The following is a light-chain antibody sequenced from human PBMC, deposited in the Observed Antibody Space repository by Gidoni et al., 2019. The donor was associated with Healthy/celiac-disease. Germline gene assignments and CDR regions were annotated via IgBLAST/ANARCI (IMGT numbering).Light chain of an antibody. Sequence: EIVLTQSPGTLSWSPGERATLSCRASQSVSSSYLAWYQQKPGQAPRLLIYGASSRATGIPDRCSGSGSGTDFTLTISRLEPEDFAVYYCQQYGSSPLTFGGGTMVEIK. CDR1: QSVSSSY. V-gene: IGKV3-20*01. J-gene: IGKJ4*01. CDR3: QQYGSSPLT. CDR2: GAS.